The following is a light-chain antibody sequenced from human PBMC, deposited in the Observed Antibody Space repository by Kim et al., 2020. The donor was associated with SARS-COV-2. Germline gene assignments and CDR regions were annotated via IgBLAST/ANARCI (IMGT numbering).Light chain of an antibody. J-gene: IGLJ3*02. CDR2: GNN. V-gene: IGLV1-40*01. CDR3: QSYDSSLGSWV. Sequence: QRVTISCTGSSSNIGAGDDVHWYQQPPGTAPKLLIYGNNHRPSGVPDRFSGSKSGTSASLAISGLQAEDEADYYFQSYDSSLGSWVFGGGTKLTVL. CDR1: SSNIGAGDD.